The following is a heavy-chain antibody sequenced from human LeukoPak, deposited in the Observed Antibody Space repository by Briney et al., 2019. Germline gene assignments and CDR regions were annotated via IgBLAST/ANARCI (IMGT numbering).Heavy chain of an antibody. V-gene: IGHV3-23*01. CDR3: AKDPHTAMAGGRRNWFDP. D-gene: IGHD5-18*01. Sequence: GGSLRLSCAASGFTFSSYAMSWVRQAPGKGLEWVSAISGSGGSTHYADSVKGRFTISRDNSKNTLYLQMNSLRAEDTAVYYCAKDPHTAMAGGRRNWFDPWGQGTLVTVSS. CDR2: ISGSGGST. CDR1: GFTFSSYA. J-gene: IGHJ5*02.